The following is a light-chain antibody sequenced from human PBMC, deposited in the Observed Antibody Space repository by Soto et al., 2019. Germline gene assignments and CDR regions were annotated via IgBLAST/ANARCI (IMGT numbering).Light chain of an antibody. Sequence: DIQMTQSPYTLSASVGDRATITCRASESIGSWLAWYQQKPGKAPKVLIYKASNLQSGVPSRFSGSGSGTEFTLTISSLQPDDFASYYCQQYRSYPLTFGGGTKVEIK. J-gene: IGKJ4*01. CDR3: QQYRSYPLT. CDR1: ESIGSW. CDR2: KAS. V-gene: IGKV1-5*03.